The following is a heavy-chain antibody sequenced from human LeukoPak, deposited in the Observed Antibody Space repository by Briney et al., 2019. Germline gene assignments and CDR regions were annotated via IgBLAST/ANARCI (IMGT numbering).Heavy chain of an antibody. CDR2: ISSGGTTI. CDR1: GFTFSSYE. V-gene: IGHV3-48*03. J-gene: IGHJ4*02. Sequence: GGSLRLSCAASGFTFSSYEMNWVRQAPGKGLEWVSYISSGGTTIYYADSVKGRFTISRDSAKNSLYLQMDSLRAEGTAIYYCARVGMDYDNVDYWGQGTLVSVSS. CDR3: ARVGMDYDNVDY. D-gene: IGHD3-16*01.